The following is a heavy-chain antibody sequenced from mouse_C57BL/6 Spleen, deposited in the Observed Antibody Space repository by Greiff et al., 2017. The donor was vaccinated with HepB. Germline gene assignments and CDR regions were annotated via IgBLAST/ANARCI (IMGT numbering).Heavy chain of an antibody. J-gene: IGHJ1*03. V-gene: IGHV1-69*01. CDR3: ARRDDGYYLYWYFDV. CDR2: IDPSDSYT. Sequence: VQLQQSGAELVMPGASVKLSCKASGYTFTSYWMHWVKQRPGQGLEWIGEIDPSDSYTNYNHKFKGKSTLTVDKSASTAYMQLSSLTSEDSAVYYCARRDDGYYLYWYFDVWGTGTTVTVSS. CDR1: GYTFTSYW. D-gene: IGHD2-3*01.